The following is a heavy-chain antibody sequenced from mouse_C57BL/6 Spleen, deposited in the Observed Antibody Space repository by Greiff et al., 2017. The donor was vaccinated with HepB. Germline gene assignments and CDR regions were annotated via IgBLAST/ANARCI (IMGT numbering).Heavy chain of an antibody. CDR2: IDPSDSYT. J-gene: IGHJ1*03. CDR1: GYTFTSYW. CDR3: ATLTTVVAPGV. V-gene: IGHV1-69*01. D-gene: IGHD1-1*01. Sequence: QVQLQQPGAELVMPGASVKLSCKASGYTFTSYWMHWVKQRPGQGLEWIGEIDPSDSYTNYNQKFKGKSTLTVDKSSSTAYMQLSSLTSEDSAVYYCATLTTVVAPGVWGTGTTVTVSS.